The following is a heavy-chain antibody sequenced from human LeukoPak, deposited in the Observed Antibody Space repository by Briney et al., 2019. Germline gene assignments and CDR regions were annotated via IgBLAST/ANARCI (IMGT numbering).Heavy chain of an antibody. CDR1: GFTFSSYS. CDR3: AKDMYYDFWSGYPDY. D-gene: IGHD3-3*01. V-gene: IGHV3-21*01. Sequence: GGSLRLSCAASGFTFSSYSMNWVRQAPGKGLEWVSSISSSSSYIYYADSVKGRFTISRDNAKNSLYLQMNSLRAEDTAVYYCAKDMYYDFWSGYPDYWGQGTLVTVSS. J-gene: IGHJ4*02. CDR2: ISSSSSYI.